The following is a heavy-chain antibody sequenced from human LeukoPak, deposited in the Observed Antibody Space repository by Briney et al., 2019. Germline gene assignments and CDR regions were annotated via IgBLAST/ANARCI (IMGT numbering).Heavy chain of an antibody. V-gene: IGHV4-34*01. D-gene: IGHD3-3*01. CDR2: INHSGST. CDR3: AGAQGITIFGVVTPSRGMDV. J-gene: IGHJ6*02. CDR1: GGSFSGYY. Sequence: PSETLSLTCAVYGGSFSGYYWSWIRQPPGKGLEWIGEINHSGSTNYNPSLKSRVTISVDTSKNQFSLKLSSVTAADTAVYYCAGAQGITIFGVVTPSRGMDVWAKGPRSPSP.